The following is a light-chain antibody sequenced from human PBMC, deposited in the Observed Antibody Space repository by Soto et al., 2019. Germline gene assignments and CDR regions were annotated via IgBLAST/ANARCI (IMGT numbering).Light chain of an antibody. CDR1: RSILYTSSNKNY. Sequence: DIVMTQSPDSLAVSLSERATINCKSSRSILYTSSNKNYLAWYQQRPGQPPKLLIFWASSRESGVPDRFIAGGFGKDSPPPITRLKVEVGEFYYCKKFYTPPPTFGQGPKREIK. CDR3: KKFYTPPPT. J-gene: IGKJ2*01. CDR2: WAS. V-gene: IGKV4-1*01.